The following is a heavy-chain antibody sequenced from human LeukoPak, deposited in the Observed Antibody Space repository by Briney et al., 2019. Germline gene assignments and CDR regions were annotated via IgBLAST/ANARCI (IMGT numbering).Heavy chain of an antibody. CDR2: INPNSGGT. V-gene: IGHV1-2*02. CDR1: GYTFTGYY. J-gene: IGHJ4*02. CDR3: ARNGYNWMYYFDY. Sequence: GASVKVSCKASGYTFTGYYMHWVRQAPGQGLEWMGWINPNSGGTNYAQKFQGRVTITADESTSTAYMELSSLGSEDTAVYYCARNGYNWMYYFDYWGQGTLVTVSS. D-gene: IGHD5-24*01.